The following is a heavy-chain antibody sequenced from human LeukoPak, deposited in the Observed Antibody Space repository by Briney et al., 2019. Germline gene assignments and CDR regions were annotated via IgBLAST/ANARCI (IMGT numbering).Heavy chain of an antibody. V-gene: IGHV3-11*01. CDR2: ISSSGSTI. CDR1: GFTFSDYY. J-gene: IGHJ4*02. CDR3: ARKAYYYDSSGYYYSTWIVDY. D-gene: IGHD3-22*01. Sequence: GGSLRLSCAASGFTFSDYYMSWIRQAPGKGLEWVSYISSSGSTIYYADSVKGRFTISRDNAKNSLYLQMNSLRAEDTAVYYCARKAYYYDSSGYYYSTWIVDYWGQGTPVTVSS.